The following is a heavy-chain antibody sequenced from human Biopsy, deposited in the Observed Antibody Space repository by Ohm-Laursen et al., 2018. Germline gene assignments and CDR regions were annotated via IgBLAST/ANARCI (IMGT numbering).Heavy chain of an antibody. Sequence: SQTLSLTWAVSGGSFSGQYWSWIRQPPGKGLEWIGHIYYSVMTNYNPSLQRRVSISVDTSRNQGSLTLSSVTAADTAVYYCARGSNDFGGLYFPRWGQGTLLTVSS. D-gene: IGHD4-23*01. CDR3: ARGSNDFGGLYFPR. J-gene: IGHJ4*02. CDR1: GGSFSGQY. CDR2: IYYSVMT. V-gene: IGHV4-59*11.